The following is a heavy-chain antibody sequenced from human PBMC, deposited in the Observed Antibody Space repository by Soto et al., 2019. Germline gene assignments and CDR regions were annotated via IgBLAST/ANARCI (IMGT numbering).Heavy chain of an antibody. J-gene: IGHJ2*01. CDR1: GGSISSYY. CDR2: IYTSGST. Sequence: SETLSLTCTGSGGSISSYYWSWIRQPAGKGLEWIGRIYTSGSTNYNPSLKSRVTMSVDTSKNQFSLKLSSVTAADTAVYYCARDEGVLGNWYFDLWGRGTLVTVSS. D-gene: IGHD7-27*01. CDR3: ARDEGVLGNWYFDL. V-gene: IGHV4-4*07.